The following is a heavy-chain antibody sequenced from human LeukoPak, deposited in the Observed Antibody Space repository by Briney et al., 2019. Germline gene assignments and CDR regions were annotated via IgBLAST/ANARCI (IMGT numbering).Heavy chain of an antibody. CDR3: ARVVDKNDSSGWYYLDY. J-gene: IGHJ4*02. Sequence: SETLSLTCTVSGGSISSGGYYWSWIRQPPGKGLEWIGEINHSGSTNYNPSLKSRVTISVDTSKNQFSLKLSSVTAADTAVYYCARVVDKNDSSGWYYLDYWGQGTLVTVSS. CDR1: GGSISSGGYY. CDR2: INHSGST. D-gene: IGHD6-19*01. V-gene: IGHV4-39*07.